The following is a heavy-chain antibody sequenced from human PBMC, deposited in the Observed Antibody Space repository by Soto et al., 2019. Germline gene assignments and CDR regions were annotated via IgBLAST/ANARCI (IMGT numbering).Heavy chain of an antibody. CDR1: GGTFSSYA. D-gene: IGHD3-10*01. Sequence: SVKVSCKASGGTFSSYAISWVRQAPGQGLEWMGGIIPIFGTANYAQKFQGRVTITADESTSTAYMELSSLRSEDTAVYYCARGSNVLLWFGESPHWFDPWGQGTLVTVS. CDR2: IIPIFGTA. J-gene: IGHJ5*02. CDR3: ARGSNVLLWFGESPHWFDP. V-gene: IGHV1-69*13.